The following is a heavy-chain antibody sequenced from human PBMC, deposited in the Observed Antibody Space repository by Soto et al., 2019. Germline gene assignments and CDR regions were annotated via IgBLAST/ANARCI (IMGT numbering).Heavy chain of an antibody. CDR1: GGSIRPYY. Sequence: QVQLQESGPGLVKPSETLSLTCTVSGGSIRPYYWSWIRQPPGKGLEWIGYVYYSGNTNYNPSLESRVTISVDTSRNRFSLNLTSGTAADTAVYYCARKGAAASYAHYYMDVWGRGTAVTVSS. V-gene: IGHV4-59*01. D-gene: IGHD6-13*01. CDR3: ARKGAAASYAHYYMDV. CDR2: VYYSGNT. J-gene: IGHJ6*03.